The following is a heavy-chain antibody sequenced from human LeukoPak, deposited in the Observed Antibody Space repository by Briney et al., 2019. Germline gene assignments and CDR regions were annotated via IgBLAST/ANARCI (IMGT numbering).Heavy chain of an antibody. V-gene: IGHV2-5*02. J-gene: IGHJ5*02. CDR1: GFSLSTSGVG. CDR3: AHRCTWNSGWDRGWFDP. D-gene: IGHD1-7*01. CDR2: IYWDDDK. Sequence: KESGPTLVKPTQTLTLTCTLSGFSLSTSGVGVGWIRQPPGKALEWLALIYWDDDKRYNPSLKSRLTITKDTSKNQVVLTMTNMDPVDTATYYWAHRCTWNSGWDRGWFDPWGQGTLVTVSS.